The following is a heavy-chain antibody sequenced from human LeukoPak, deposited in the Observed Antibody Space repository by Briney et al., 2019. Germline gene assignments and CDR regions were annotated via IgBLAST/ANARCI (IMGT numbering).Heavy chain of an antibody. V-gene: IGHV3-30*18. J-gene: IGHJ5*02. Sequence: RSLRLSCAVSGFTFSRFGMHWVRQAPGEGLQWVAFISYDGSNKYYADSVKGRFTISRDNSKNTLYLQMNSLRVEDTAVYYCVKWRDFYDSSGQFDPWGQGTLVTVSS. CDR2: ISYDGSNK. D-gene: IGHD3-22*01. CDR3: VKWRDFYDSSGQFDP. CDR1: GFTFSRFG.